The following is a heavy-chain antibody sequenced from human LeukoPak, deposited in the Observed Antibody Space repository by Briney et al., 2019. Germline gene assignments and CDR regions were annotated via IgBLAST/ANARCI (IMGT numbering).Heavy chain of an antibody. D-gene: IGHD2-2*01. Sequence: SQTLSLTCTVSGDSITSDHYWTWIRQPPGKGLEWIGEIYHSGSTNYNPSLKSRVTISVDKSKNQFSLKLSSVTAADTAVYYCARYSSTSCRSFDYWGQGTLVTVSS. CDR2: IYHSGST. J-gene: IGHJ4*02. V-gene: IGHV4-4*02. CDR1: GDSITSDHY. CDR3: ARYSSTSCRSFDY.